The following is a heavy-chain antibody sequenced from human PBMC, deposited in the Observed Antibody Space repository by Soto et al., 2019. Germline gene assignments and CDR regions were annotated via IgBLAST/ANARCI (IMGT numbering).Heavy chain of an antibody. CDR1: GFTFSNYA. D-gene: IGHD2-2*01. V-gene: IGHV3-23*01. CDR3: AKRPASIITFDY. Sequence: GGSLRLSCAASGFTFSNYAMSWVHQAPGKGLEWVSTISGNGGSTYYADSVKGRFTISRDNSKNMLFLQINSLRDDDSAVYYCAKRPASIITFDYWGQGTPVTVSS. CDR2: ISGNGGST. J-gene: IGHJ4*02.